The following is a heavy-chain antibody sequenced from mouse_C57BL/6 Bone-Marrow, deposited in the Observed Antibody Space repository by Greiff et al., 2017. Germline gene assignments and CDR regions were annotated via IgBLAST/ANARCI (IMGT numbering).Heavy chain of an antibody. CDR3: TTRFGYYGRYYAMDY. Sequence: VQLQQSGAELVRPGASVKLSCTASGFNIKDDYMHWVKQRPEQGLEWIGWIDPENGDTEYASKFQGKATMTADTSSNTAYLQLSSLTSEDTAVYYCTTRFGYYGRYYAMDYWGQGTSVTVSS. V-gene: IGHV14-4*01. J-gene: IGHJ4*01. CDR1: GFNIKDDY. D-gene: IGHD1-1*01. CDR2: IDPENGDT.